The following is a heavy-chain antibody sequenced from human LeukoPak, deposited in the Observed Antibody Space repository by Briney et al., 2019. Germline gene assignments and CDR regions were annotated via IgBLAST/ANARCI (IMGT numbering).Heavy chain of an antibody. CDR2: IYYSGST. V-gene: IGHV4-59*01. CDR3: ARGGQGSNSWLVTRQQYFQH. D-gene: IGHD6-13*01. CDR1: GGSIRRCY. J-gene: IGHJ1*01. Sequence: SETLSLTCTVSGGSIRRCYWSWIRQPPGKGLEWIGYIYYSGSTNYNPSLKSRVTVSVDTSKNQFSLKLSSVTAADRAVYYCARGGQGSNSWLVTRQQYFQHWGEGTRVTVSA.